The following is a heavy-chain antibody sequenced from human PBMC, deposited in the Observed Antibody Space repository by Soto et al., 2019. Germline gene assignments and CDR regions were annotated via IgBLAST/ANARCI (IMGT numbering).Heavy chain of an antibody. Sequence: SETLSLTCAVYGGSFSVYYWSLILQPPGKGLDWIWEINHSGSTNYNPSLKSRVTISVDTSKNQFSLKLSSVTAADTAVYYCARVLKTYYYGSGSYYMGGYYYYGMDVWGQGTTVTVSS. D-gene: IGHD3-10*01. CDR1: GGSFSVYY. CDR3: ARVLKTYYYGSGSYYMGGYYYYGMDV. V-gene: IGHV4-34*01. CDR2: INHSGST. J-gene: IGHJ6*02.